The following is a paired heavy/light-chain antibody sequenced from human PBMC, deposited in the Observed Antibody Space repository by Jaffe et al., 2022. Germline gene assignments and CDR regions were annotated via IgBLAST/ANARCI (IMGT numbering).Light chain of an antibody. Sequence: QSALTQPASVSGSPGQSITISCTGTSSDVGGYNRVSWYQQHPGRAPKLLIYDVTERPSGLSNRFSGSKSGNTASLTISGLQAEDEADYYCCSYCWSYVAGTSLYVFGTGTKLTVL. CDR2: DVT. CDR3: CSYCWSYVAGTSLYV. V-gene: IGLV2-23*02. CDR1: SSDVGGYNR. J-gene: IGLJ1*01.
Heavy chain of an antibody. CDR1: GGSISSSNW. CDR2: ISQSGTT. D-gene: IGHD6-19*01. Sequence: QVHLQESGPGLVKPSGTLSLNCDVSGGSISSSNWWGWVRQSPGDGLQWIGEISQSGTTNYNPSLKSRVTISVDKSKNHLSLRLTSVTAADTAVYYCVKESHSSVDYWGQGTLVTVSS. CDR3: VKESHSSVDY. V-gene: IGHV4-4*02. J-gene: IGHJ4*02.